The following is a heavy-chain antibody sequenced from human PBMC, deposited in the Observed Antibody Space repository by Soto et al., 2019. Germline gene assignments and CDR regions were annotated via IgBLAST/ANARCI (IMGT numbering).Heavy chain of an antibody. CDR2: INAGNGNT. J-gene: IGHJ4*02. Sequence: ASVKVSCKASGYTFTSYAMHWVRQAPGQRLEWMGWINAGNGNTKYSQKYQGRVTITRDTSASTAYMELSSLSSEETVVYYCARDSGDYGDYVFCPHWGQGTLVTVSS. D-gene: IGHD4-17*01. V-gene: IGHV1-3*01. CDR3: ARDSGDYGDYVFCPH. CDR1: GYTFTSYA.